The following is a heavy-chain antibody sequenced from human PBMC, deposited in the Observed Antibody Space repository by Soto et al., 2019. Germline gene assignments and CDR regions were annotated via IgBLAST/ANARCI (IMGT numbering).Heavy chain of an antibody. J-gene: IGHJ5*02. CDR2: IYPGDSDT. Sequence: PGESLKISCKGSGYSFTSYWIGWVRQMPGKGLEWMGIIYPGDSDTRYSPSFQGQVTISADKSISTAYLQWSSLKASDTAMYYCARRGVHCSGGSCYQSNWFDPWGQGTLVTVPQ. CDR3: ARRGVHCSGGSCYQSNWFDP. CDR1: GYSFTSYW. D-gene: IGHD2-15*01. V-gene: IGHV5-51*01.